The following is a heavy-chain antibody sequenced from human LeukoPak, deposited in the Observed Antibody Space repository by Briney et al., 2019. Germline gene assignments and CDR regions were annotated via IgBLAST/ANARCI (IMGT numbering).Heavy chain of an antibody. CDR2: ISGSSSTI. CDR3: AREERGSAALDY. J-gene: IGHJ4*02. CDR1: GFTFSSYS. D-gene: IGHD6-13*01. V-gene: IGHV3-48*01. Sequence: PGGSLRLSCAASGFTFSSYSMNWVRQAPGKGLGWVSYISGSSSTIYYADSVKGRFTISRDNAKNSLYLQMNSLRAEDTAVYYCAREERGSAALDYWGQGTLVTVSS.